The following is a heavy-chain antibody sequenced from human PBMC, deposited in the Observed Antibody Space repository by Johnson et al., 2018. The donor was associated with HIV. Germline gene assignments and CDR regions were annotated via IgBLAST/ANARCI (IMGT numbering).Heavy chain of an antibody. V-gene: IGHV3-30*18. CDR1: GFTFSSYA. Sequence: QVQLVESGGGVVQPGRSLRLSCAASGFTFSSYAMDWVRQAPGKGLEWVAVIWPDGSNRYYADSVKGRFTNSRENSKNTLSLQMNSLRAEDTAVYYCVKEQWELGAFDFWGQGTMVTVSS. CDR2: IWPDGSNR. J-gene: IGHJ3*01. CDR3: VKEQWELGAFDF. D-gene: IGHD1-26*01.